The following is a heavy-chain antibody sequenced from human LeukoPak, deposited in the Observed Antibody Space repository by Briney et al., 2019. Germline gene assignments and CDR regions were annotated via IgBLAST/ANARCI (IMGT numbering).Heavy chain of an antibody. D-gene: IGHD4-11*01. V-gene: IGHV3-23*01. CDR2: ISGSGGNT. CDR3: AKLMSPDYSNHIDY. J-gene: IGHJ4*02. Sequence: GGYLRLYCAASGFTFSSNWMSWVRQAPGQGLEWVSAISGSGGNTYYEDYVKGRFTNSRDNSKNTLYLQMNRLRAEDTAVYYCAKLMSPDYSNHIDYWGQGTLVTDSS. CDR1: GFTFSSNW.